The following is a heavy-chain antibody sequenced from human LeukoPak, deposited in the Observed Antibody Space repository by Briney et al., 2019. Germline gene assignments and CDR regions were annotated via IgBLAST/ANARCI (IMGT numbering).Heavy chain of an antibody. Sequence: PSQTLSLTCAVSGGSISSGGYSWSWIRQPPGKGLEWIGYIYLSGSTYYNPSLKSRVTISVDRSKNQFSLKLSSATAADTAVYYCARAAVVPAAIGWFDPWGQGTLVTVSS. CDR3: ARAAVVPAAIGWFDP. J-gene: IGHJ5*02. D-gene: IGHD2-2*01. CDR1: GGSISSGGYS. V-gene: IGHV4-30-2*01. CDR2: IYLSGST.